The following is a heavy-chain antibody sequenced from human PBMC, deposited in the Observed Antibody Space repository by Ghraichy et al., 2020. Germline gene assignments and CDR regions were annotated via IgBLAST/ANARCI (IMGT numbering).Heavy chain of an antibody. V-gene: IGHV3-23*01. CDR3: AKDQRWGPPSWFDP. Sequence: GGSLRLSCAASGFTFKKYAMHWVRQAPGKGLEWVSGISGSGDNTYYGDSVKGRFTISRDNSRNTVYLQMNTLRAEDTAVYYCAKDQRWGPPSWFDPWGQGTLVSVSS. J-gene: IGHJ5*02. D-gene: IGHD1-26*01. CDR1: GFTFKKYA. CDR2: ISGSGDNT.